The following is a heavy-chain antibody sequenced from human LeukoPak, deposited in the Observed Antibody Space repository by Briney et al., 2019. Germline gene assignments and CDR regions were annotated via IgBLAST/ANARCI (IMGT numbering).Heavy chain of an antibody. CDR3: ARPPYYYDSSGSL. D-gene: IGHD3-22*01. Sequence: SETLSLTCTVSGVSISSSRYYWGWIRQPPGKGLEWIGSIYYSGSTYYNPSLKSRVTISVDTSKNQFSLKLSSVTAADPAVYYRARPPYYYDSSGSLWGQGTLVTVSS. J-gene: IGHJ4*02. V-gene: IGHV4-39*01. CDR2: IYYSGST. CDR1: GVSISSSRYY.